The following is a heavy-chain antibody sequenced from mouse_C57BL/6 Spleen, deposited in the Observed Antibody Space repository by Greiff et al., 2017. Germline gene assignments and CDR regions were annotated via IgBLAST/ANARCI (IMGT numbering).Heavy chain of an antibody. Sequence: VQLVESGAELARPGASVKLSCKASGYTFTSYGISWVKQRNGQGLEWIGEIYPRSGNTYSNEKFKGKATLTADKSSSTACMELRSLRSEYSAVYFGARGYGSSYWYFDVWGTGTTVTVSS. D-gene: IGHD1-1*01. CDR2: IYPRSGNT. CDR3: ARGYGSSYWYFDV. V-gene: IGHV1-81*01. J-gene: IGHJ1*03. CDR1: GYTFTSYG.